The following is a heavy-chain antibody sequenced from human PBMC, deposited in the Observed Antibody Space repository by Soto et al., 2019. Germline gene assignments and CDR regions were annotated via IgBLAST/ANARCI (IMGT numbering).Heavy chain of an antibody. CDR3: ARDGH. J-gene: IGHJ4*02. CDR2: IKQDGSEK. CDR1: GFIFSDYW. V-gene: IGHV3-7*05. Sequence: GGSLRLSCAASGFIFSDYWMTWVRQAPGEGLEWVANIKQDGSEKYYVDSVKGRFTISRDNAEKSLYLQMNSLRPEDTAVYYCARDGHWGQGTLVTVSS.